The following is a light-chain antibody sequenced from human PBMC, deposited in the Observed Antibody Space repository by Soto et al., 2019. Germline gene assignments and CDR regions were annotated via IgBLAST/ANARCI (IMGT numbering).Light chain of an antibody. CDR2: EVS. V-gene: IGLV2-23*02. CDR3: CSYAGRSTWV. Sequence: QSALTQPASVSGSPGQSITISCTGTSSDVGSYNFVSWYQQHPGKAPKITIFEVSKRPSGVSNRFSGSKSGNTASLTISGLHTDDEADYYCCSYAGRSTWVLGGGAQLTVL. J-gene: IGLJ3*02. CDR1: SSDVGSYNF.